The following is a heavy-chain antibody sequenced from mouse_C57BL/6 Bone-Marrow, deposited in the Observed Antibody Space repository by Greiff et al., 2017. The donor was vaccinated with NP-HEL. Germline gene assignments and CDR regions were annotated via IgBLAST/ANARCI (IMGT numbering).Heavy chain of an antibody. D-gene: IGHD2-13*01. CDR1: GISITTGNYR. CDR2: IYYSGTI. CDR3: ARGDYDGGYWYFDV. Sequence: VQLQQSGPGLVKPSQTVFLTCTVTGISITTGNYRWSWIRQFPGNKLEWIGYIYYSGTITYNPSLTSRTTITRDTPKNQFFLEMNSCTAEDTATYYCARGDYDGGYWYFDVLGTGTTVTVSS. V-gene: IGHV3-5*01. J-gene: IGHJ1*03.